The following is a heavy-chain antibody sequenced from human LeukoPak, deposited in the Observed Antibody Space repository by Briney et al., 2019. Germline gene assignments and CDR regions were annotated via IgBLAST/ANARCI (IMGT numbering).Heavy chain of an antibody. J-gene: IGHJ5*01. CDR2: IRSKAYGGTT. CDR1: GFTFGDYA. V-gene: IGHV3-49*03. D-gene: IGHD5-24*01. Sequence: PGRSLRLSCTTSGFTFGDYAMSWFRQAPGKGLEWVGFIRSKAYGGTTEYAASLKGRITTSRDDSKTIAYLQMSSLKTEDTAVYYCSRGRRSPDSWGQGTLVTVSS. CDR3: SRGRRSPDS.